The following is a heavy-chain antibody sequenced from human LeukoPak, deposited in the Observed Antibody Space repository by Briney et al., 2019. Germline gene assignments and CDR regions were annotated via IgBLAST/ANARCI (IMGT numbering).Heavy chain of an antibody. D-gene: IGHD5-18*01. J-gene: IGHJ4*02. Sequence: GRSLRLSCAASGFTFSSYAMHWVRQAPGKGLEWVAVISYDGSNKYYADSVKGRFTISRDNSKNTLYLLMNSLRAEDTAVYYCARDPGEIQLWLPYFDYWGQGTLVTVSS. CDR2: ISYDGSNK. V-gene: IGHV3-30-3*01. CDR1: GFTFSSYA. CDR3: ARDPGEIQLWLPYFDY.